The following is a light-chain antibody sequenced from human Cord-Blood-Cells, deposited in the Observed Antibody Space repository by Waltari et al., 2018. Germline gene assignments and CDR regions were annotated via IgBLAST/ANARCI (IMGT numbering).Light chain of an antibody. CDR2: LNSDGSH. J-gene: IGLJ2*01. Sequence: QLVLPQSPSASASLGASVKLTCTLSSRHSSYAIAWHQQQPEKGPRYLMKLNSDGSHSKGDGIPDRFSGSSSGAERYLTISSLQSEDEADYYCQTWGTGIVVFGGGTKLTVL. V-gene: IGLV4-69*01. CDR1: SRHSSYA. CDR3: QTWGTGIVV.